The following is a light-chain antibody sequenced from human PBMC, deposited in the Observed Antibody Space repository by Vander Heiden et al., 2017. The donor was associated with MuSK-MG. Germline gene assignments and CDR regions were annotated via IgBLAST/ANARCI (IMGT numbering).Light chain of an antibody. CDR2: ASS. CDR3: QQNYSTPPLT. V-gene: IGKV1-39*01. J-gene: IGKJ4*01. Sequence: DIQMTQYPASLSASVGDRVTITCRGSQSISSYLNWYPQKPGKAPTLLIYASSSLQSAVPSSFSGSGSGTDFTLTISSLQHEDFAAFYCQQNYSTPPLTFGRGTKVEIK. CDR1: QSISSY.